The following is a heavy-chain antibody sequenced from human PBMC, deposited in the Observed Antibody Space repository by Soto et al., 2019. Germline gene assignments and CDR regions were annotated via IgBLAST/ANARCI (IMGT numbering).Heavy chain of an antibody. J-gene: IGHJ4*02. CDR1: GFTFSSYA. CDR2: ISGRGGRT. Sequence: EVQLLESGGGLVQPGGSLRLSCAASGFTFSSYAMSWVRQAPGKGLEWVSAISGRGGRTYYADSVKGRFTISRDNSKNTLYLQMNSLRAEDTAVYYCAALIVVVMYPDYWGQGTLVTVSS. D-gene: IGHD3-22*01. CDR3: AALIVVVMYPDY. V-gene: IGHV3-23*01.